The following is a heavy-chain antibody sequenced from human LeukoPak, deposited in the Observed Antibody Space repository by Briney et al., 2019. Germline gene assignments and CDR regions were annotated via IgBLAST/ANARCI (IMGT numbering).Heavy chain of an antibody. CDR2: IYYSGST. J-gene: IGHJ6*02. V-gene: IGHV4-31*03. CDR3: ARDRRYCSSASCYMAYYGMDV. CDR1: AGSISSGGYY. Sequence: PSQTLSLTCTVSAGSISSGGYYWSWLRQHPGKGLEWIGYIYYSGSTYYNPSLKTRVTISVDTSKNQFSLKLSSVTAADTAVYYCARDRRYCSSASCYMAYYGMDVWGQGTTVTVSS. D-gene: IGHD2-2*02.